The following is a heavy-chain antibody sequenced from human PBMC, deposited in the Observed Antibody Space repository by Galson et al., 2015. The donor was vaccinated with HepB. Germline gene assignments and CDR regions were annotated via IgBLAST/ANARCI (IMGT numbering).Heavy chain of an antibody. CDR3: MTQGWQWLGQRPHYFDY. J-gene: IGHJ4*02. V-gene: IGHV3-15*05. D-gene: IGHD6-19*01. Sequence: SLRLSCAVSGFTFSNAWMNWVRQAPGKGLEWVGRIKSKTDGGTTDYAAPVKGRFTISRDDSKNTLLLQMNSLQTEDTAVYHCMTQGWQWLGQRPHYFDYWGQGTLVTVSS. CDR1: GFTFSNAW. CDR2: IKSKTDGGTT.